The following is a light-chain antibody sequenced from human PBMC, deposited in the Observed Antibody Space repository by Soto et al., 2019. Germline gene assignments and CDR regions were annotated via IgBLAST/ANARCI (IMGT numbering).Light chain of an antibody. CDR2: EVN. J-gene: IGLJ3*02. Sequence: QSALTQPPSASGSPGQSVAISCTGTSSDVGGYNYVSWYQQHPGKAPKLMIYEVNKRPSGVPDRFSGSKSGNTASLTVSGLQAEDEADYYCSSYAGSINLVFGGGTQLTVL. CDR1: SSDVGGYNY. CDR3: SSYAGSINLV. V-gene: IGLV2-8*01.